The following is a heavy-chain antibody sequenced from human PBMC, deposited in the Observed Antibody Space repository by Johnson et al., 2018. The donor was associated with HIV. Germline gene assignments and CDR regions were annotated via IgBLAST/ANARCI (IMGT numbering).Heavy chain of an antibody. V-gene: IGHV3-7*05. CDR3: ARDRGAARDAFDI. D-gene: IGHD6-6*01. J-gene: IGHJ3*02. Sequence: VQLVESGGGLVQSGGSLRLSCAASGFTFSSYWMSWVRQAPGKGLEWVANIKQDGSEKYYVDSVKGRFTISRDNAKNSLYLQMNSLRAEDTAVYYCARDRGAARDAFDIWGPGTVVTVSS. CDR1: GFTFSSYW. CDR2: IKQDGSEK.